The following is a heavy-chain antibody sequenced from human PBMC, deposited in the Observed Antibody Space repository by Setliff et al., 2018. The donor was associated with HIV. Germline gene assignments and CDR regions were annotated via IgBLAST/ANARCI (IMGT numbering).Heavy chain of an antibody. V-gene: IGHV3-23*01. D-gene: IGHD2-21*01. Sequence: GSLRLSCAASGFTFSSYWMHWVRQAPGKGLEWVSAIGGSGFGTYYADSVKGRFTISRDNSKNTLYLQMNSLRAEDTAIYYCAKRRVCNTSCYIVDYMDVWGKGTTVTVSS. J-gene: IGHJ6*03. CDR3: AKRRVCNTSCYIVDYMDV. CDR2: IGGSGFGT. CDR1: GFTFSSYW.